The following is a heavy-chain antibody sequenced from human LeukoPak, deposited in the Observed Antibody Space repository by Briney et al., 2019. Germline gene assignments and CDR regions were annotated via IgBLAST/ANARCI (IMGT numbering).Heavy chain of an antibody. D-gene: IGHD5-18*01. V-gene: IGHV4-39*07. CDR2: INHSGST. CDR1: GGSISNNNYY. J-gene: IGHJ4*02. CDR3: ARGEPGYGYPY. Sequence: SETLSLTCTVYGGSISNNNYYWGWIRQPPGKGLEWIGEINHSGSTNYNPSLKSRVTISVDTSKNQFSLKLSSVTAADTAVYYCARGEPGYGYPYWGQGTLVTVSS.